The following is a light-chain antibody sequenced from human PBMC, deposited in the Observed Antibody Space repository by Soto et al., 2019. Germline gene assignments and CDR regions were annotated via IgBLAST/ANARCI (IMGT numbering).Light chain of an antibody. CDR2: AAS. CDR3: QQSYSAPIT. Sequence: DIQMTQSPSSLSASVGDRVTITCRASQSISNYLNWYQQKPGKAPKLLIYAASSLQSGVPSRFSGSGSGTDFTLTITSLQPEDFATYLCQQSYSAPITFGQGTKLEIK. V-gene: IGKV1-39*01. J-gene: IGKJ2*01. CDR1: QSISNY.